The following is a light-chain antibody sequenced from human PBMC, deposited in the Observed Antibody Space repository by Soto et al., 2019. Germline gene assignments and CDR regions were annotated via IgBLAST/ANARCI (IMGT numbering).Light chain of an antibody. Sequence: EIILTQSPATLSLSPGDSATLSCRASQSVSHSLAWYQQKPGQAPRLLIYAVSNRATGIPARFSGSGSGTAFTPPISSLEPEDFAVYYCQQRSEWPLCTFGQGTKLEIK. V-gene: IGKV3-11*01. CDR1: QSVSHS. J-gene: IGKJ2*02. CDR3: QQRSEWPLCT. CDR2: AVS.